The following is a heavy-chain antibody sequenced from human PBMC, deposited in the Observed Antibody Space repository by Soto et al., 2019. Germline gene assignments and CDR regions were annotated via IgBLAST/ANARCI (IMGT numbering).Heavy chain of an antibody. CDR1: GDSVSSNSAA. CDR2: TYYRSKFYN. V-gene: IGHV6-1*01. J-gene: IGHJ6*01. CDR3: ARDRRQWLVRSPYHYYYGSDV. D-gene: IGHD6-19*01. Sequence: SRTLSLTCAISGDSVSSNSAAWNWIRQSPSRGLEWLGRTYYRSKFYNDYAVSGKSRITINPDTSTNQFSLQLNSVIPEDTAVYCWARDRRQWLVRSPYHYYYGSDVWGQGTTATVS.